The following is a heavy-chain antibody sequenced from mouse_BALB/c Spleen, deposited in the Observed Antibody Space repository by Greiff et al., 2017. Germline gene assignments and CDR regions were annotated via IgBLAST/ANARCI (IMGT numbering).Heavy chain of an antibody. CDR1: GFAFSSYD. CDR3: ARCDGYYGAMDY. CDR2: ISSGGGST. D-gene: IGHD2-3*01. V-gene: IGHV5-12-1*01. Sequence: EVKLMESGGGLVKPGGSLKLSCAASGFAFSSYDMSWVRQTPEKRLEWVAYISSGGGSTYYPDTVKGRFTISRDNAKNTLYLQMSSLKSEDTAMYYCARCDGYYGAMDYWGQGTSVTVSS. J-gene: IGHJ4*01.